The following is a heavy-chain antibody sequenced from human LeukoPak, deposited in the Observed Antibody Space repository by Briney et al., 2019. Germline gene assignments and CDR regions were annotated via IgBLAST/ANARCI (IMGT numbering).Heavy chain of an antibody. CDR1: GFTFSSYS. D-gene: IGHD4-23*01. J-gene: IGHJ6*03. Sequence: GGSLRLSCAASGFTFSSYSMNWVRQAPGKGLEWVSHITRSSSTIYYADSVKGRFTISRDNAKNSLYLQMNSLRAEDTAVYYCASHSKLLYYYYYMDVWGKGTTVTVSS. CDR2: ITRSSSTI. CDR3: ASHSKLLYYYYYMDV. V-gene: IGHV3-48*04.